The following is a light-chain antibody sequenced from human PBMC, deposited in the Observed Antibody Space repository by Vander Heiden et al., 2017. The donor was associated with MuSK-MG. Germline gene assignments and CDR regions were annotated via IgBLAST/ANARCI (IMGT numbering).Light chain of an antibody. CDR3: MQDLQSRT. CDR2: MAS. V-gene: IGKV2-28*01. J-gene: IGKJ1*01. CDR1: QSLLHVSGYNS. Sequence: DIVLTQSPLSLPVTPGEPASISCRSSQSLLHVSGYNSLDWYVQKPGQSPQLLIYMASNRAYGVPDRFSDSGSGTDFTLESSRGEAADVGVYYCMQDLQSRTFGQGTQVEIK.